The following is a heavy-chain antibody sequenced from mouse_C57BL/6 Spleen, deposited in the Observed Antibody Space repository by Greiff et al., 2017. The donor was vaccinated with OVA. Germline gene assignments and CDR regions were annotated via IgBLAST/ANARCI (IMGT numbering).Heavy chain of an antibody. Sequence: EVHLVESGGGLVKPGGSLKLSCAASGFTFSDYGMHWVRQAPEKGLEWVAYISSGSSTIYYADTVKGRFPISRDNAKNTLFLQRTSLRSEDTAMYYCARPDSSGYWFAYWGQGTLVTVSA. V-gene: IGHV5-17*01. D-gene: IGHD3-2*02. J-gene: IGHJ3*01. CDR1: GFTFSDYG. CDR3: ARPDSSGYWFAY. CDR2: ISSGSSTI.